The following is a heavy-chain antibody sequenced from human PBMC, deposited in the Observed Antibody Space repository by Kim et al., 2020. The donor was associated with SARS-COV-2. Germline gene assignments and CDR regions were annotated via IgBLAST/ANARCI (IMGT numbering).Heavy chain of an antibody. Sequence: KFQGRVTITRDTSAGTAYMELSSLRSEDTAVYYCARSYIVVVTAIYYFDYWGQGTLVTVSS. J-gene: IGHJ4*02. D-gene: IGHD2-21*02. CDR3: ARSYIVVVTAIYYFDY. V-gene: IGHV1-3*01.